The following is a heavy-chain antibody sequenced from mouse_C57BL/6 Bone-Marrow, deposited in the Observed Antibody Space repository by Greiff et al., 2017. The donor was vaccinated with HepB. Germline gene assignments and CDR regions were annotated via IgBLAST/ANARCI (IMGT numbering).Heavy chain of an antibody. Sequence: VKLMESGAELVKPGASVKISCKASGYAFSSYWMNWVKQRPGKGLEWIGQIYPGDGDTNYNGKFKGKATLTADKSSSTAYMQLSSLTSEDSAVYFCASSNYAWFAYWGQGTLVTVSA. J-gene: IGHJ3*01. CDR3: ASSNYAWFAY. V-gene: IGHV1-80*01. CDR1: GYAFSSYW. D-gene: IGHD2-5*01. CDR2: IYPGDGDT.